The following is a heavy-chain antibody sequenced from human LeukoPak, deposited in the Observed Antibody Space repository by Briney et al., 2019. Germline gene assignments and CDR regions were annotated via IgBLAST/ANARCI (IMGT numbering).Heavy chain of an antibody. CDR2: ISAYNGNT. D-gene: IGHD3-10*01. CDR3: ARSGPYDSGSYLDY. J-gene: IGHJ4*02. CDR1: GYTFTDYG. V-gene: IGHV1-18*01. Sequence: GASVKVSCQASGYTFTDYGFSWVRQAPGQGLEWMGWISAYNGNTNYAQKLQGRVTMTTDTSTSTAYMELRSLRSDDTAVYYCARSGPYDSGSYLDYWGQGTLVTVSS.